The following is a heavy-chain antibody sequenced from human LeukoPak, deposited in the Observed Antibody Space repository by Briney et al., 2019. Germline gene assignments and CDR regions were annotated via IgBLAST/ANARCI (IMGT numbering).Heavy chain of an antibody. CDR3: ARAPYGSIYYPDC. D-gene: IGHD6-19*01. J-gene: IGHJ4*01. CDR2: IYDTGSPSGST. V-gene: IGHV4-59*01. Sequence: SETLSLTCTVSGGSISGFYWSWIRQSPGKGLEWIGYIYDTGSPSGSTTYNPSLSLRVTISVDTSKNQFSLRLSSVTAADTAVYYCARAPYGSIYYPDCLGHGTLVNVSS. CDR1: GGSISGFY.